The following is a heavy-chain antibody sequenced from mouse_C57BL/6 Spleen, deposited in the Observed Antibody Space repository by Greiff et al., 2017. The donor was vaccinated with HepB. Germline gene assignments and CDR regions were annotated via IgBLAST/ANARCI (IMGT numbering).Heavy chain of an antibody. V-gene: IGHV1-5*01. Sequence: VQLQQSGTVLARPGASVKMSCKTSGYTFTSYWMHWVKQRPGQGLEWIGAIYPGNSDTSYNQKFKGKAKLTAVTSASTAYMELSSLTNEDSAVYYCTRAPYYYGSSPYYFDYWGQGTTLTVSS. D-gene: IGHD1-1*01. J-gene: IGHJ2*01. CDR3: TRAPYYYGSSPYYFDY. CDR2: IYPGNSDT. CDR1: GYTFTSYW.